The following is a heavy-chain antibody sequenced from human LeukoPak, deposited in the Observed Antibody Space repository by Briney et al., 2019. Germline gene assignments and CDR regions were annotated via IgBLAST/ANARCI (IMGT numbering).Heavy chain of an antibody. CDR1: GFTLSDYY. V-gene: IGHV3-11*01. CDR2: ISSGGSTI. J-gene: IGHJ2*01. D-gene: IGHD3-3*01. CDR3: ASPLYDLGTPRSFDL. Sequence: GGSLRLSCAASGFTLSDYYMKWIRQAPGKGLEWVSYISSGGSTIYYADSVKGRFTISRDNAKNSLYLQMNSLRAEDTALYYCASPLYDLGTPRSFDLWGRGTLVTVSS.